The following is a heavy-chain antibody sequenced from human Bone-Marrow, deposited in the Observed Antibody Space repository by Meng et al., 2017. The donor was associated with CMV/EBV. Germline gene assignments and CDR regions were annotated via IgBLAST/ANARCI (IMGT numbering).Heavy chain of an antibody. J-gene: IGHJ4*02. D-gene: IGHD6-13*01. CDR2: INPNSGGT. CDR3: ARDTLSWNFDY. Sequence: ASVKVSCKASGYTFTSYDINWVRQAPGQGLEWMGWINPNSGGTNYAQKLQGRVTMTTDTSTSTAYMELRSLRSDDTAVYYCARDTLSWNFDYWGQGTLVTVSS. CDR1: GYTFTSYD. V-gene: IGHV1-18*01.